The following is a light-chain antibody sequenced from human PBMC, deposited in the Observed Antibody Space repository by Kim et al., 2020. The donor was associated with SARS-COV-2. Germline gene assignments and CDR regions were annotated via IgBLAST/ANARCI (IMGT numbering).Light chain of an antibody. V-gene: IGLV2-14*03. CDR3: TSYTSSSTHV. CDR1: SIDVGGYNY. CDR2: DVT. J-gene: IGLJ1*01. Sequence: GQSITISRTGASIDVGGYNYVSWYQQHPNKAPKLVIYDVTERPSGVSNRFSGSKSGNTASLTISGLQTEDEGDYYCTSYTSSSTHVFGTGTKVTVL.